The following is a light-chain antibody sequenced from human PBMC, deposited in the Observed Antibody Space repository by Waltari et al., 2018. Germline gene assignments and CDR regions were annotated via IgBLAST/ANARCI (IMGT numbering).Light chain of an antibody. J-gene: IGKJ1*01. CDR2: WAS. Sequence: DIVMTPSPDSLAVSLGESATINCRSRQSVLYSSNNRNYLAWYQEKPGQPPKLLIYWASTRDSGVPDRFSGSGSGTDFTLTISSLQAEDVAVYYCQQYYSTPRTFGQGTKVEIK. CDR3: QQYYSTPRT. CDR1: QSVLYSSNNRNY. V-gene: IGKV4-1*01.